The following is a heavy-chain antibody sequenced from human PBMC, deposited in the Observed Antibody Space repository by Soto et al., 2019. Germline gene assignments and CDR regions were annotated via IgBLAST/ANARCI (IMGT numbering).Heavy chain of an antibody. CDR2: IYYSGST. CDR3: ARVGRDIVVVVAAYDAFDI. CDR1: CGSISSGGYY. V-gene: IGHV4-31*03. D-gene: IGHD2-15*01. Sequence: SETLSLTCTVSCGSISSGGYYWSWIRQHPGKGLEWIGYIYYSGSTYYNPSLKSRVTISVDTSKNQFSLKLSSVTAADTAVYYCARVGRDIVVVVAAYDAFDIWGQGTMVTVSS. J-gene: IGHJ3*02.